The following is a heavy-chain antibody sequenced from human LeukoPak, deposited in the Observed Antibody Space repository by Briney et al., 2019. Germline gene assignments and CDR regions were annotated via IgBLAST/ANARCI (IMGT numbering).Heavy chain of an antibody. CDR2: IKQDGSEK. D-gene: IGHD6-19*01. Sequence: GGSLRLSCAASGFTFSSYWMSWVRQAPGKGLEWVANIKQDGSEKYYVDSVKGRFTISRDSAKNSLYLQMNSLRAEDTALYYCAKDSDSGSTAVAGSYAFDIWGQGTMVTVSS. CDR1: GFTFSSYW. J-gene: IGHJ3*02. CDR3: AKDSDSGSTAVAGSYAFDI. V-gene: IGHV3-7*03.